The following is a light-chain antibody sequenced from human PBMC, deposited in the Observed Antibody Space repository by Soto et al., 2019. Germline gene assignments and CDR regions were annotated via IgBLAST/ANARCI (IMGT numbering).Light chain of an antibody. J-gene: IGKJ1*01. CDR3: QQYGSSPRT. CDR1: QSVSSNY. CDR2: GAS. Sequence: EIVLTQSAGTLSLSPGERATLSCRASQSVSSNYLAWYQQEPGQAPKLLIYGASSRATGIPDRFSGSGSGTDFTLTISRLEPEDFAVYYCQQYGSSPRTFGQGTKVDIK. V-gene: IGKV3-20*01.